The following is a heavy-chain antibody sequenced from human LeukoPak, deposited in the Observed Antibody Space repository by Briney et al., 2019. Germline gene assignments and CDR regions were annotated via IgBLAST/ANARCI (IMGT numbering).Heavy chain of an antibody. J-gene: IGHJ4*02. D-gene: IGHD2/OR15-2a*01. CDR2: IKQDGSEK. CDR1: GFTFSSYA. V-gene: IGHV3-7*01. CDR3: ARGPTRANSTDY. Sequence: GGSLRLSCAASGFTFSSYAMSWVRQAPGKGLEWVANIKQDGSEKYYVDSVKGRFTISRDNAKNSLYLQMNSLRAEDTAVYYCARGPTRANSTDYWGQGALVTVSS.